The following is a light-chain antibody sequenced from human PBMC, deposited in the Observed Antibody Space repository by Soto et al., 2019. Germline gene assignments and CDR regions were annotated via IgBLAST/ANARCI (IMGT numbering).Light chain of an antibody. CDR3: NSYRTVSTYV. CDR1: SSDIGGYNF. V-gene: IGLV2-14*01. CDR2: DVG. Sequence: QSAPTQPASGSGSPGQSITIACTGTSSDIGGYNFVSWYQQHPGKAPKLLIYDVGNRPSGVSNRFSGSKSGNTASLTISGLQAEDESHYYCNSYRTVSTYVFGTGTKLTLL. J-gene: IGLJ1*01.